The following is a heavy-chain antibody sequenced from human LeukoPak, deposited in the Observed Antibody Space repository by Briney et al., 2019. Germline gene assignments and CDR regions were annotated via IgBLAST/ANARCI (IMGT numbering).Heavy chain of an antibody. CDR2: ISGSGGST. CDR3: AKDLDLHHYDRSGYYYVGYDY. J-gene: IGHJ4*02. D-gene: IGHD3-22*01. V-gene: IGHV3-23*01. Sequence: PGGSLRLSCAASGFTFSSYGMSWVRQAPGKGLEWVSSISGSGGSTYCADSVKGRFTISRDNSKNTLYLQMNSLRAEDTAVYYCAKDLDLHHYDRSGYYYVGYDYWGQGTLVTVSS. CDR1: GFTFSSYG.